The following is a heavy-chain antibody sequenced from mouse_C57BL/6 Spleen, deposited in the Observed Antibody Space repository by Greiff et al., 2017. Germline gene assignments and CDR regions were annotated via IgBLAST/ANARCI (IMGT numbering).Heavy chain of an antibody. CDR1: GYTFTSYW. V-gene: IGHV1-52*01. CDR2: IDPSDSET. CDR3: AREDYFGSSYYFDY. Sequence: QVQLQQPGAELVRPGSSVKLSCKASGYTFTSYWMHWVKQRPIQGLEWIGNIDPSDSETHYNQKFKDKATLTVDKSSRTAYVLRSSLTSEDLAVYCCAREDYFGSSYYFDYWGQGTTLTVSS. J-gene: IGHJ2*01. D-gene: IGHD1-1*01.